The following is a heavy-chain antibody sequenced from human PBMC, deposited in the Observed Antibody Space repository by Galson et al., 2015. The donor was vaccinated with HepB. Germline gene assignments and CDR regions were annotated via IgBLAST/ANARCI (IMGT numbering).Heavy chain of an antibody. D-gene: IGHD3-3*02. CDR3: FSPEGH. J-gene: IGHJ4*02. Sequence: SLRLSCAASGFTFSNYWMSWVRQAPGKGLEWVANIKEDGSEKYYIDSVKGRFTISRDNSKNTLDLQMNSLRTEDTAVYYCFSPEGHWGQGTLVTVSS. V-gene: IGHV3-7*01. CDR1: GFTFSNYW. CDR2: IKEDGSEK.